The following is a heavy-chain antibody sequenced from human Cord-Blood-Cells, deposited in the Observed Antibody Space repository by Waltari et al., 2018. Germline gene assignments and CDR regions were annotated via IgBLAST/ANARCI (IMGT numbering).Heavy chain of an antibody. CDR2: ISGSGGST. Sequence: EVQLLESGGGLVQPGGSLRLSCAASGFTFSSYAMSWVRQAPGTGLEWVSAISGSGGSTYYAESVKGRFTISRDNSKNTLYLQMNSLRAEDTAVYYCAKEDCSSTSCYYYYGMDVWGQGTTVTVSS. V-gene: IGHV3-23*01. CDR3: AKEDCSSTSCYYYYGMDV. D-gene: IGHD2-2*01. CDR1: GFTFSSYA. J-gene: IGHJ6*02.